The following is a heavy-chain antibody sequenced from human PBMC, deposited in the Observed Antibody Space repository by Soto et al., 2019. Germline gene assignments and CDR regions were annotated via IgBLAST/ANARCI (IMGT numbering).Heavy chain of an antibody. V-gene: IGHV3-74*01. CDR2: INSDGSST. CDR1: GFTFSSYW. J-gene: IGHJ4*02. CDR3: ARSNTGYSYADS. D-gene: IGHD5-18*01. Sequence: EVQLVESGGGLVQPGGSLRLSCAASGFTFSSYWMHWVRQAPGKGLVWVSRINSDGSSTVYVDSVKGRFTISRDNAKNTLYLQMNSLRAEDTAVYYCARSNTGYSYADSWGQRTLVHVSS.